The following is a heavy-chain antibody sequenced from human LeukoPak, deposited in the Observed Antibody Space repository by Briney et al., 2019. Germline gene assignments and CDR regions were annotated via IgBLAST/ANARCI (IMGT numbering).Heavy chain of an antibody. Sequence: GGSLRLSCATSGFNFGVVAMDWIRQAPGKGLEWVGFIRHREYGGTAEYAASVNGRLAISRDDSKSIVYLQMNDLRTEDTGVYYCARERAGDVDYWGQGTLVTVSS. CDR1: GFNFGVVA. CDR2: IRHREYGGTA. CDR3: ARERAGDVDY. V-gene: IGHV3-49*03. J-gene: IGHJ4*02.